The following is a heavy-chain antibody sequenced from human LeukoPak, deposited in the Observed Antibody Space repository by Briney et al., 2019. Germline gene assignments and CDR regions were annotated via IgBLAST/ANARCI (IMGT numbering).Heavy chain of an antibody. Sequence: GASVKLSCKASGYTFTSYYIHWVRQAPGQGLEWMGIINPSGGSTSYAQKFQGRVTMTRDTSTSTVYMELSSLRSEDTAVYYCARGGKVYDILTGYYPLFDYWGQGTLVTVSS. CDR2: INPSGGST. J-gene: IGHJ4*02. D-gene: IGHD3-9*01. CDR1: GYTFTSYY. CDR3: ARGGKVYDILTGYYPLFDY. V-gene: IGHV1-46*01.